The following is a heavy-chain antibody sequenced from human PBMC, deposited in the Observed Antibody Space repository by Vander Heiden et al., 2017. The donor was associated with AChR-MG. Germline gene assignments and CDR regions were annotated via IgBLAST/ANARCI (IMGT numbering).Heavy chain of an antibody. CDR2: LSGSATSR. CDR1: GFTFRSSA. D-gene: IGHD3-10*01. Sequence: EVQMLESGGGLVQPGGSLRLSCAASGFTFRSSAMSWVRRAPGRGLEWVQTLSGSATSRVYADSVKGRFTVSRDSSKNTRDLNMTSMRSEETAVYYCAKNLAGRGRGANSFDSWGQGTLVTVSS. CDR3: AKNLAGRGRGANSFDS. J-gene: IGHJ4*02. V-gene: IGHV3-23*01.